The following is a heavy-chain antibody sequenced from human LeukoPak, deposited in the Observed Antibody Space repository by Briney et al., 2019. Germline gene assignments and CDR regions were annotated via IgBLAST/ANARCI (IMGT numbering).Heavy chain of an antibody. D-gene: IGHD4-23*01. CDR2: IYYSGSA. Sequence: SETLSLTCIVSGGSISSISSDNYHWGWIRQPPGMGLEWIGSIYYSGSAYYNPSLKSRVTISVDTSKNQFSLKLSSVTAADTALYYCAREMGVVTAHGIDVWGQGTTVTVSS. CDR1: GGSISSISSDNYH. CDR3: AREMGVVTAHGIDV. V-gene: IGHV4-39*02. J-gene: IGHJ6*02.